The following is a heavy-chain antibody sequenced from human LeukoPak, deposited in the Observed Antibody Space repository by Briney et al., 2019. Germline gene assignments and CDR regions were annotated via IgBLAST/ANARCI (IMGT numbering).Heavy chain of an antibody. V-gene: IGHV3-23*01. Sequence: GGALRLSCGASGFTCSSYGMTWFRQALGEGGEGSSGTGGSGGSAYCASSVKGRFTISRDNYKNRLYLQINSLSAEDTAVSYCAKNGGSQCYSHLDWWGQGTLVTVSS. CDR1: GFTCSSYG. J-gene: IGHJ4*02. CDR2: TGGSGGSA. D-gene: IGHD2-15*01. CDR3: AKNGGSQCYSHLDW.